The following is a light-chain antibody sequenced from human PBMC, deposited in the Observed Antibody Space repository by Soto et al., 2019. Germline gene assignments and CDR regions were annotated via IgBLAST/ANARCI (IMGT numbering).Light chain of an antibody. CDR1: SSDVGNYKY. Sequence: QSALTQPASVSGSPGQSITISCTGTSSDVGNYKYVSWYQQHPGKAPKLMIYEVSNRPSGVSNRFSGSKSGNTAPLTISGLQAEDETDYYCFSYTTSGNYVFGNGTKVTV. CDR2: EVS. V-gene: IGLV2-14*01. CDR3: FSYTTSGNYV. J-gene: IGLJ1*01.